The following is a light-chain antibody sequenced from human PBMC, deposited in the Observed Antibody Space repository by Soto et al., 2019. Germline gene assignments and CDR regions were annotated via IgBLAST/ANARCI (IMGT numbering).Light chain of an antibody. CDR3: NSYRSSSTRYV. CDR1: SSDVGGYNY. Sequence: QSALTQPASVSGSPGQSITISCTGTSSDVGGYNYVSWYQQHPGRAPKLLIYDVSNRPSGVSNRFSDSKSGNTASLTISGLQAEDEADYYCNSYRSSSTRYVFGSGTKVTVL. CDR2: DVS. J-gene: IGLJ1*01. V-gene: IGLV2-14*03.